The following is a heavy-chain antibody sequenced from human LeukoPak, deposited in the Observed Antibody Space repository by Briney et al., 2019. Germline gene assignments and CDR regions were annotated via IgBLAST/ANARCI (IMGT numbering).Heavy chain of an antibody. CDR3: VRQWGSDTSGWYYYMDV. CDR1: GYTFTSYW. J-gene: IGHJ6*03. D-gene: IGHD6-13*01. V-gene: IGHV5-51*01. Sequence: GESLKISCEGSGYTFTSYWIGWVRQMPGKGLEWMGVIYPGDSDTRYSPSFQGQVTISVDKSSSTAYLQWGSLQASDTAMYYCVRQWGSDTSGWYYYMDVWAKGPRSPSP. CDR2: IYPGDSDT.